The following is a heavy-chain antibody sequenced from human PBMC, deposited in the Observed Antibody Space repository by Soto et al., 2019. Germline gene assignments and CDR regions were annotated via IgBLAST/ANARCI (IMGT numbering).Heavy chain of an antibody. CDR1: GFTFSSYA. CDR3: AKVGFGELLIYYGMDV. J-gene: IGHJ6*02. CDR2: FGGSNCIT. V-gene: IGHV3-23*01. Sequence: GGSLRLSCAAPGFTFSSYAMSWVRQAPGTGREWGSAFGGSNCITCYSDSVKGRFTIARDNSKNTLYLQMNSLRAEDTAVYYCAKVGFGELLIYYGMDVWGQGTTVTVSS. D-gene: IGHD3-10*01.